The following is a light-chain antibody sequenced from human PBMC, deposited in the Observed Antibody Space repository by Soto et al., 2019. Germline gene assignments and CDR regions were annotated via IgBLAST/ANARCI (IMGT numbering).Light chain of an antibody. J-gene: IGLJ2*01. CDR3: CSYAGISTVV. V-gene: IGLV2-23*02. Sequence: QSVLTQPASVSGSPGQSITISCTGTSSGVGSYNLVSWYQQHPGKAPKLMIYEVSKRPSGVSNRFSGSKSGNTASLTISGLQAEDEADYYCCSYAGISTVVFGGGTKVTVL. CDR1: SSGVGSYNL. CDR2: EVS.